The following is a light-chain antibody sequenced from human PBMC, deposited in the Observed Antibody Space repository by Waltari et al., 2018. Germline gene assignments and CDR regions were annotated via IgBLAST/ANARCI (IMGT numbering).Light chain of an antibody. V-gene: IGLV2-8*01. Sequence: QSALTQPPSASGAPGQSVPLPCPGTSSDAGGHNYVPWYPQPPGEAPNPLIYGVSKRPSGVPNRFSGSKSGNTASLTVSGLQAEDEGDYYCSSYAGRNTLFGGGTKLTVL. J-gene: IGLJ2*01. CDR3: SSYAGRNTL. CDR2: GVS. CDR1: SSDAGGHNY.